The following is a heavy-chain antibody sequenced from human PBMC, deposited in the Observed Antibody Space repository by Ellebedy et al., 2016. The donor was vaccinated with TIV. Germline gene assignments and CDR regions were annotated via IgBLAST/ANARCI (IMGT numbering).Heavy chain of an antibody. Sequence: MPSETLSLTCTVSGGSISSYYWSWIRQPPGKGLEWIGYINYSGSTNYNPSLKSRVIMSVATSKNQFSLDLNSVSAADTAVYFCSGGGRELLDFAYWGQGTLVTVSS. V-gene: IGHV4-59*01. J-gene: IGHJ4*02. D-gene: IGHD1-7*01. CDR1: GGSISSYY. CDR3: SGGGRELLDFAY. CDR2: INYSGST.